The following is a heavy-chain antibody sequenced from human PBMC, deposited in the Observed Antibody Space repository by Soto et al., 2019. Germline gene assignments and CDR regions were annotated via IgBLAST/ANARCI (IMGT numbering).Heavy chain of an antibody. CDR3: AKNDDDIYGTLYCFDN. CDR1: GVPLSNYA. Sequence: QPGGALRVSCGVSGVPLSNYAMTWVRHSPGKGLEWVSTISGSGDSTHYADSVKGRFTISRDNSKDTLYLQMNSLRADDSAEYYCAKNDDDIYGTLYCFDNWGRGTLVTVSS. J-gene: IGHJ4*02. D-gene: IGHD1-1*01. CDR2: ISGSGDST. V-gene: IGHV3-23*01.